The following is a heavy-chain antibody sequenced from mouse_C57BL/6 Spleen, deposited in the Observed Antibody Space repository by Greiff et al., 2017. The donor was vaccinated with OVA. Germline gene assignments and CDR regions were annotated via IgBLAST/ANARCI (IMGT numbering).Heavy chain of an antibody. CDR1: GYTFTSYW. Sequence: QVQLQQPGAELVKPGASVKLSCKASGYTFTSYWMQWVKQRPGQGLEWIGEIDPSDSYTNYNQKFKGKATLTVDTSSSTAYMQLSSLTSADSAVYYCARGITTVVAPDYWGQGTTLTVSS. CDR2: IDPSDSYT. J-gene: IGHJ2*01. V-gene: IGHV1-50*01. CDR3: ARGITTVVAPDY. D-gene: IGHD1-1*01.